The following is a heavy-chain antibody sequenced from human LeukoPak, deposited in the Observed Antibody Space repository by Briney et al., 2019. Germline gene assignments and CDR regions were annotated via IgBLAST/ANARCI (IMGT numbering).Heavy chain of an antibody. CDR3: VREHDWGDFDF. CDR1: GGSVISGTYY. J-gene: IGHJ4*02. CDR2: VSHSGNT. D-gene: IGHD3-9*01. Sequence: SETLTLTCTVSGGSVISGTYYWSWIRQPPGKELEWIGYVSHSGNTNYNPSLKSRVTISKDTSKNQFSLKLSSVTAADTAVYYCVREHDWGDFDFWGQGTLVTVSS. V-gene: IGHV4-61*01.